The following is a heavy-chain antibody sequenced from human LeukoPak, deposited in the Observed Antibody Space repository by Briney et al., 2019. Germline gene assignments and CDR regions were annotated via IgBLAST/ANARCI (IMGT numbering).Heavy chain of an antibody. CDR1: GDSVSSNSAV. J-gene: IGHJ5*02. Sequence: SRTLSLTCAISGDSVSSNSAVWNWIRQSPSRGLEWLGRTYYRSKWYNDYAVSVKSRITINPDTSKNQFSLQLNSVTPEDTAVYYCASDEDGYNYGFDPWGQGTLVTVSS. CDR3: ASDEDGYNYGFDP. D-gene: IGHD5-24*01. CDR2: TYYRSKWYN. V-gene: IGHV6-1*01.